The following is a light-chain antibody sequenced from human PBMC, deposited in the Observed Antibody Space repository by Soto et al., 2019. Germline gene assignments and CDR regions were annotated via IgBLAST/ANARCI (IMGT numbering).Light chain of an antibody. V-gene: IGKV3-15*01. CDR2: GAS. CDR1: QSVSDN. Sequence: EIVMTQSPATLSVSPGERAIVSCRASQSVSDNLAWYQQTPGRAPRLLIYGASIRATGVPARFSGGGSGTEFTLTISRLQSEDFAVYYCQQYDYWPPYTFGQGTKVEIK. J-gene: IGKJ2*01. CDR3: QQYDYWPPYT.